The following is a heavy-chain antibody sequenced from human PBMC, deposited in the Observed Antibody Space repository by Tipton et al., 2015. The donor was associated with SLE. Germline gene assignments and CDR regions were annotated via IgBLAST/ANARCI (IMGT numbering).Heavy chain of an antibody. Sequence: TLSLTCTVTGDSINSGSYYWGWIRQPPGKGLEWIGNIYYSGSTYHNPSLKSRVTISVDTSKNHFSLKLSCVTAADTAVYYCARQPAAFDIWGQGTRVTVSS. CDR2: IYYSGST. CDR1: GDSINSGSYY. J-gene: IGHJ3*02. V-gene: IGHV4-39*01. CDR3: ARQPAAFDI.